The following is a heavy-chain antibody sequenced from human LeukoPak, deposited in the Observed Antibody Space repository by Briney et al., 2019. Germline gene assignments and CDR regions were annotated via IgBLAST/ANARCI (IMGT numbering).Heavy chain of an antibody. D-gene: IGHD3-3*01. Sequence: GGSLRLSCAASGFTFRNYAMNWVRQAPGKGLEWVSSISGSSSDIYYADSVKGRFTISRDNAKNTLYLQMNSLRAEDTAVYYCAKGKYYDFWSGYQTLDYWGQGTLVTVSS. CDR2: ISGSSSDI. J-gene: IGHJ4*02. CDR1: GFTFRNYA. CDR3: AKGKYYDFWSGYQTLDY. V-gene: IGHV3-21*04.